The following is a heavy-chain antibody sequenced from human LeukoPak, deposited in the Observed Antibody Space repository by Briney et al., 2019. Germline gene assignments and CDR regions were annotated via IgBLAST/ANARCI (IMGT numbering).Heavy chain of an antibody. CDR3: TTVAGDYYYYYYMDV. CDR1: GFTFSNYW. J-gene: IGHJ6*03. CDR2: IKNKTDGGTT. D-gene: IGHD1-26*01. V-gene: IGHV3-15*01. Sequence: GGSLRLSCAASGFTFSNYWMSWVRQAPGKGLELVGRIKNKTDGGTTDYSAPVKDRFTISRDHSKNTLYLQMNSLKTEDTAVYYCTTVAGDYYYYYYMDVWGKGTTVTVSS.